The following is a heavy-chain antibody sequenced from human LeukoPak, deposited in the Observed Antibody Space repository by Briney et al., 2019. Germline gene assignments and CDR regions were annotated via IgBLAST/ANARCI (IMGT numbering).Heavy chain of an antibody. CDR1: GGSISSSSYY. V-gene: IGHV4-39*01. J-gene: IGHJ5*02. Sequence: PSETLSFTCTVSGGSISSSSYYWGWIRQPPGKGLEWIGSIYYSGSTYYNPSLKSRVTISVDTSKNQFSLKLSSVTAADTAVYYCASATARGLLSWFDPWGQGTLVTVSS. CDR3: ASATARGLLSWFDP. D-gene: IGHD2-2*01. CDR2: IYYSGST.